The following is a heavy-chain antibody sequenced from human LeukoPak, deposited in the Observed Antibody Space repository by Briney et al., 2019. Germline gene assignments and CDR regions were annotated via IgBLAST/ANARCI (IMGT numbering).Heavy chain of an antibody. J-gene: IGHJ3*02. CDR1: GYSISSGYY. CDR2: IHHTATT. Sequence: PSETLSLTCTVSGYSISSGYYWGWIRRPPGKGLEWIASIHHTATTYYSPSLKSRVTISVDTSKNQFSLTLSSVTAADTAVYYCARPRFGPHAFDIWGQGTMVTVSS. D-gene: IGHD3/OR15-3a*01. V-gene: IGHV4-38-2*02. CDR3: ARPRFGPHAFDI.